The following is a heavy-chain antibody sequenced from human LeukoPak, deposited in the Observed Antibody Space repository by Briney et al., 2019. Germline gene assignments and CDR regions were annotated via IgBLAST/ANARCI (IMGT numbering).Heavy chain of an antibody. V-gene: IGHV4-4*07. Sequence: SETLSLTCTVSGDSISSYYWSWIRQPAGKGLEWIGRIYASGSTNYNPPLKSRVTMSLDTSKNQFSLNLSSVTAADTAVYYCARVTRWAGLDFWGQGTLVTVSS. CDR1: GDSISSYY. CDR3: ARVTRWAGLDF. D-gene: IGHD2-21*02. CDR2: IYASGST. J-gene: IGHJ4*02.